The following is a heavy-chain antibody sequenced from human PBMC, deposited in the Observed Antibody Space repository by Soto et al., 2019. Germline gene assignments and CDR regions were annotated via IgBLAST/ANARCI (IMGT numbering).Heavy chain of an antibody. D-gene: IGHD5-12*01. CDR3: ARGASGYET. V-gene: IGHV1-2*04. CDR1: GNKITDYY. Sequence: ASVKVSLKASGNKITDYYMHWGRQAPGQGLGWMGWINPNSGGTYYAQNFQGWVTMTTDTSIGTAYMELSRLKSDDTAVYYCARGASGYETWGQGTLVTVSS. CDR2: INPNSGGT. J-gene: IGHJ5*02.